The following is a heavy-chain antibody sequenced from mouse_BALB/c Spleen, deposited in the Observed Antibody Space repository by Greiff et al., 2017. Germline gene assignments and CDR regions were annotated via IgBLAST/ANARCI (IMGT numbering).Heavy chain of an antibody. Sequence: LQQSGGGLVKPGGSLKLSCAASGFTFSSYTMSWVRQTPEKRLEWVATISSGGSYTYYPDSVKGRFTISRDNAKNTLYLQMSSLKSEDTAMYYCTRVGYDAMDYWGQGTSVTVSS. V-gene: IGHV5-6-4*01. CDR2: ISSGGSYT. CDR1: GFTFSSYT. J-gene: IGHJ4*01. CDR3: TRVGYDAMDY.